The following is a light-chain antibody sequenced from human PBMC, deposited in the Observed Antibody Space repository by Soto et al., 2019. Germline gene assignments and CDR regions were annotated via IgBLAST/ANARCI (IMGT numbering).Light chain of an antibody. CDR3: QQYNSYSWT. J-gene: IGKJ1*01. Sequence: DIQMTQSPSTLSASVADRVTITCRASQSISSWLAWYQQKPGKAPKLLIYKASSLESGVPSRFSGSGSGTEFTLTISSLQPDDFETYYCQQYNSYSWTFGQGTKV. V-gene: IGKV1-5*03. CDR1: QSISSW. CDR2: KAS.